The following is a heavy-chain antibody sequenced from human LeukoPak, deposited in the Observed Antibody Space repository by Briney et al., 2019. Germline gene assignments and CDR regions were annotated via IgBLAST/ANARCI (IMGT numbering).Heavy chain of an antibody. J-gene: IGHJ5*02. CDR3: ARDIVVVPAADFLVSNWFDP. Sequence: ASVKVSCKASGYTFTSYGISWVRQAPGQGLEWMGWISAYNGNTNYAQKLQGRVTMTTDTSTSTAYMELRSLGSDDTAVYYCARDIVVVPAADFLVSNWFDPWGQGTLVTVSS. D-gene: IGHD2-2*01. CDR2: ISAYNGNT. V-gene: IGHV1-18*01. CDR1: GYTFTSYG.